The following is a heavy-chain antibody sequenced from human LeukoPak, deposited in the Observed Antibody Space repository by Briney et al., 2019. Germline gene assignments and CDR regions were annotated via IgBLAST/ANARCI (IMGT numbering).Heavy chain of an antibody. D-gene: IGHD5-18*01. CDR2: INHSGST. J-gene: IGHJ4*02. V-gene: IGHV4-34*01. CDR1: GGSFSGYY. CDR3: ACHSQYSYGYWGAHLEFDY. Sequence: SETLSLTCAVYGGSFSGYYWSWIRQPPGKGLEWIGEINHSGSTNYNPSLKSRVAISVGTSKNQFSLKLSSVTAADTAVYYCACHSQYSYGYWGAHLEFDYWGQGTLVTVPS.